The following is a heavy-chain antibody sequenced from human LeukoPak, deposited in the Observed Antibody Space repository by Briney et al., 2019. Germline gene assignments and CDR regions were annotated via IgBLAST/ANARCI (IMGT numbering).Heavy chain of an antibody. CDR2: IIPIFGIA. V-gene: IGHV1-69*04. CDR1: GGTFSSYA. CDR3: ARDSGIAAADNWFDP. D-gene: IGHD6-13*01. J-gene: IGHJ5*02. Sequence: GSSVKVSCKASGGTFSSYAISWVRQAPGQGLEWMGRIIPIFGIANYAQKFQGRVTITADKSTSTAYMELSSLRSEDTAVYYCARDSGIAAADNWFDPWGQGTLVTVSS.